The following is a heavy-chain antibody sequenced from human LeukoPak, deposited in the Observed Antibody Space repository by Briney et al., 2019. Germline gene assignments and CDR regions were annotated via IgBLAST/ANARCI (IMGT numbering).Heavy chain of an antibody. D-gene: IGHD1-26*01. J-gene: IGHJ4*02. CDR1: GFTFSSYA. Sequence: GGSLRLSCAASGFTFSSYAMSWVRQAPGKGLEWVSAISGSGGSTYYADSVKGRFTISRDNPKNTLYLQMNSLRAEDTAVYYCAKDRQTRGATPMYYFDYWGQGTLVTVSS. CDR3: AKDRQTRGATPMYYFDY. V-gene: IGHV3-23*01. CDR2: ISGSGGST.